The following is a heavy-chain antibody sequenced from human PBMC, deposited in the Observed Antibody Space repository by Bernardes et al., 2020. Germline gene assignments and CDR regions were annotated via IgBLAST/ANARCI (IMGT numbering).Heavy chain of an antibody. V-gene: IGHV3-23*01. CDR1: GFTFSSYG. Sequence: GGSLRLSCAASGFTFSSYGMSWVRQAPGKGLEWVSAISGSGDNTYYADSVKGRFTISRDNSKNTLYLQMNSLRAEDSAVYYCAKEFSYIANPNNWFDPWGQGTLVTGSP. J-gene: IGHJ5*02. D-gene: IGHD1-26*01. CDR2: ISGSGDNT. CDR3: AKEFSYIANPNNWFDP.